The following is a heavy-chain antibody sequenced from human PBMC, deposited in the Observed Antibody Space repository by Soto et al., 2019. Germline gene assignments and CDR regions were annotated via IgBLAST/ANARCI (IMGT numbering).Heavy chain of an antibody. CDR1: GYTFTSYA. J-gene: IGHJ5*02. CDR3: ARSPVFENWFDP. CDR2: INAGNGNT. V-gene: IGHV1-3*01. Sequence: ASVKVSCKASGYTFTSYAMHWVRQAPGQRLEWMGWINAGNGNTKYSQKFQGRVTITRDTSASTAYMELSSLRSEDTAVYYCARSPVFENWFDPWGQGTLVTVSS.